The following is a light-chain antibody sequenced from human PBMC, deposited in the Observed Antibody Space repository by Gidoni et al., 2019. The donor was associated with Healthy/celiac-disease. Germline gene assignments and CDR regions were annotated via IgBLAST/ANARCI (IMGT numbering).Light chain of an antibody. CDR1: KSVSSN. V-gene: IGKV3-15*01. Sequence: EIVMTQSPAPLSVSPGERATLPGRASKSVSSNLAWYQQKPGHAPRLLIYGAATRSTGIPARFSGSGSGREFTRTISSLQSEDFAVDYCQQYNNWPPITFGQGTRLEIK. J-gene: IGKJ5*01. CDR2: GAA. CDR3: QQYNNWPPIT.